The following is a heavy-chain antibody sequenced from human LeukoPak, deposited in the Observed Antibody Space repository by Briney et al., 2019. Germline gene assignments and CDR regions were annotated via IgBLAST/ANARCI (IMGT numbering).Heavy chain of an antibody. CDR3: ARDRKLDHYYYYGMDV. D-gene: IGHD1-14*01. CDR1: GFTVSSNY. J-gene: IGHJ6*02. V-gene: IGHV3-53*04. CDR2: IYSGGST. Sequence: GGSLRLSCAASGFTVSSNYMSWVRQAPGKGLEWVSVIYSGGSTYYADSVKGRFTISRHNSKNTLYLQMNSLRAEDTAVYYCARDRKLDHYYYYGMDVRGQGTTVTVSS.